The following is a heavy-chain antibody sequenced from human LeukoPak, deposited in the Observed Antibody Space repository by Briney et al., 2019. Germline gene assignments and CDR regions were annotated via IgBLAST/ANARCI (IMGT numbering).Heavy chain of an antibody. CDR3: ARSGKVIFGPYYYYMDV. Sequence: GGSLRLSCAASGFTFSSYAMSWVRQAPGKGLEWVSAISGSGGSTYYADSVKGRFTISRDNSKNTLYLQMNSLRAEDTAVYYCARSGKVIFGPYYYYMDVWGKGTTVTVS. CDR1: GFTFSSYA. D-gene: IGHD3/OR15-3a*01. CDR2: ISGSGGST. J-gene: IGHJ6*03. V-gene: IGHV3-23*01.